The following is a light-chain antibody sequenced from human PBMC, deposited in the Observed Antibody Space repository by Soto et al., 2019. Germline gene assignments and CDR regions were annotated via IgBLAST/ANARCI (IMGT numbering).Light chain of an antibody. Sequence: DIQMTQSPSSVSASVGDRVTITCRASQGISTWLAWYQQKPGKAPQLLISTSSTLQSGVPSRFSGSGSGTDFTLTISRLQPEDFATYYCQQTNSVPLTFGGGTRVEIK. CDR2: TSS. CDR3: QQTNSVPLT. V-gene: IGKV1D-12*01. J-gene: IGKJ4*01. CDR1: QGISTW.